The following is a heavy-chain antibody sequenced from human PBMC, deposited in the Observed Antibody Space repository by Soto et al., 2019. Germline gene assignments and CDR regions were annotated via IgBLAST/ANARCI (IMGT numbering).Heavy chain of an antibody. Sequence: SETLSLTCTVSGDSVSRGPNYWSWIRQPPGRRLEWLGYVYDIQTTNTNPSLGSRVTISKGPSKNQFSLRLTSVTAADTAVYYCARRNNQALVDYWGQGSPDTSPQ. J-gene: IGHJ4*02. CDR3: ARRNNQALVDY. D-gene: IGHD1-1*01. CDR1: GDSVSRGPNY. V-gene: IGHV4-61*01. CDR2: VYDIQTT.